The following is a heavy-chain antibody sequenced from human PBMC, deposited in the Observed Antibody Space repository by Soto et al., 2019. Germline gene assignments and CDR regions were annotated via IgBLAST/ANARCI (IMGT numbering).Heavy chain of an antibody. V-gene: IGHV3-23*01. J-gene: IGHJ4*02. CDR1: GFTFGSSA. CDR3: AKDSYGGSGSYLWGTFDY. Sequence: EVQLLEAGGGLVQPGGSLRLSCAASGFTFGSSAMSWVRQAPGKGLEWVSAINSNGGTATYPDSVQGRFTSPRDNSTNTVYLQMNNRRDDDTAVYFCAKDSYGGSGSYLWGTFDYWGQGTLVTVSS. D-gene: IGHD3-10*01. CDR2: INSNGGTA.